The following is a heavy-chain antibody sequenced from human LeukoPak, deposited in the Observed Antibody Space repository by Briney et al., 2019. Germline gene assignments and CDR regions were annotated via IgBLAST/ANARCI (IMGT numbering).Heavy chain of an antibody. V-gene: IGHV4-59*01. Sequence: SETLSLTCTVSGGSISSCYWSWIRQPPGKGLEWIGYIYYSGSTNYNPSLKRLFTISVDTSKNQFSLKLSSVTAADTAVYYCARGTYYYDSSGYYSWGQGTLVTVSS. J-gene: IGHJ4*02. CDR1: GGSISSCY. D-gene: IGHD3-22*01. CDR3: ARGTYYYDSSGYYS. CDR2: IYYSGST.